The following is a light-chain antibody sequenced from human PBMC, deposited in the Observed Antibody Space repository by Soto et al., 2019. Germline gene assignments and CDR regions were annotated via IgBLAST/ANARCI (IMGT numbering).Light chain of an antibody. V-gene: IGKV1-39*01. J-gene: IGKJ2*01. CDR3: QQSYSPPGYT. CDR2: AAS. Sequence: DIQMTQSPSSLSASVGDRVTITCRASQSISSYLNWYQQKPGKAPKLLIYAASSLQSGVPSRFSGSGSGTDFTLTISSLQPEDFATYYCQQSYSPPGYTFGQGTKLEIK. CDR1: QSISSY.